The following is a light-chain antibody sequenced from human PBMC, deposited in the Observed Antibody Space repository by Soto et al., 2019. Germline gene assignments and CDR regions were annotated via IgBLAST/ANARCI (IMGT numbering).Light chain of an antibody. CDR2: EVS. V-gene: IGKV2-30*02. Sequence: DVVMTQSPLSLPVTLGQPSSISCRSSQSLVHSDGNTFLNWFHQRPGQSPRRLIDEVSNRDSGVTDRFSGSGSGTDFTLKISRVEAEDVGVDYCMQGTHWPWTFGQGTKVEIK. J-gene: IGKJ1*01. CDR3: MQGTHWPWT. CDR1: QSLVHSDGNTF.